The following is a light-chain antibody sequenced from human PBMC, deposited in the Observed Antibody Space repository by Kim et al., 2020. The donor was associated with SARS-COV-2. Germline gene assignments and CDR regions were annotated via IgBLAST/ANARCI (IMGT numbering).Light chain of an antibody. CDR1: SDDFDTSDY. J-gene: IGLJ1*01. Sequence: QSALTQPASVSGSPGQSITISCTGSSDDFDTSDYVSWYQHHPDRASKLIIYDVTKRPSGISDRFSGSTSGYMASLSISGLQPDDEADYYCSSYTYDTNFDYLFGTGTKVTVL. CDR2: DVT. CDR3: SSYTYDTNFDYL. V-gene: IGLV2-14*03.